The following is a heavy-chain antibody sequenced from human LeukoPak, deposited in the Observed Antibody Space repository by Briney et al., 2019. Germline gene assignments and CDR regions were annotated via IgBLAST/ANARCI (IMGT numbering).Heavy chain of an antibody. CDR2: VSYDRTNK. CDR3: ARAYDSSSSFDY. Sequence: GGSLRLSCAASGFSFRNYGVHWVRQAPGKGLEWVAGVSYDRTNKYYTDSVKGRFTISRDNAKNSLSLQMNSLRAEDTAVYYCARAYDSSSSFDYWGQGTLVTVSS. D-gene: IGHD3-22*01. CDR1: GFSFRNYG. V-gene: IGHV3-30*03. J-gene: IGHJ4*02.